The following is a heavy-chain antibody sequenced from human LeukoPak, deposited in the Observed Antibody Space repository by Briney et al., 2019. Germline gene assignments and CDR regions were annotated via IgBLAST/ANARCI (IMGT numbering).Heavy chain of an antibody. V-gene: IGHV1-2*02. CDR2: INPNSGGT. CDR1: GYTFTGYY. Sequence: ASVKVSCKASGYTFTGYYMHWVRQAPGQGLEWMGWINPNSGGTNYAQKFQGRVTMTRDTSISTAYMELSRLRSDDTAVYYCARGEYSSSWYEVPDYWGQGTLVTVSS. CDR3: ARGEYSSSWYEVPDY. D-gene: IGHD6-13*01. J-gene: IGHJ4*02.